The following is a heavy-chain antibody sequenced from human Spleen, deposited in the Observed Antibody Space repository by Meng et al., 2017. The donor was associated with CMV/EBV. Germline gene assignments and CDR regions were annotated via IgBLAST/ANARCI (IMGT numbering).Heavy chain of an antibody. Sequence: KVSCKASGGTVSSHGIHWVRQAAGQGLEWMGEIRTMFGTTIYAQKFQGRVTITTDESTISAYMELSSRRSEDMAVYYCARDQTGFDYWGQGTLVTVSS. J-gene: IGHJ4*02. D-gene: IGHD1-1*01. CDR2: IRTMFGTT. V-gene: IGHV1-69*05. CDR3: ARDQTGFDY. CDR1: GGTVSSHG.